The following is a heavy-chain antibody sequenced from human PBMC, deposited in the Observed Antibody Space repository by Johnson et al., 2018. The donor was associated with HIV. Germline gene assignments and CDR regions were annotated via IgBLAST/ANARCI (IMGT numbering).Heavy chain of an antibody. D-gene: IGHD6-19*01. Sequence: QVQLVESGGGVVQPGRSLRLSCAASGFTFSSYAMHWVRQAPGKGLEWVAVISYDGSNKYYADSVKGRFTISRDNSKNTLYLQMNSLRAEDTAVYYCAKEGVAGADAFDIWGQGTMVTVSS. CDR2: ISYDGSNK. CDR3: AKEGVAGADAFDI. CDR1: GFTFSSYA. V-gene: IGHV3-30-3*01. J-gene: IGHJ3*02.